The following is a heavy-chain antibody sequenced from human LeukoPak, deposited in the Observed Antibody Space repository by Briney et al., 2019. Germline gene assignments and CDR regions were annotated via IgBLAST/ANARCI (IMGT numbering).Heavy chain of an antibody. J-gene: IGHJ4*02. V-gene: IGHV4-30-2*01. CDR2: IYHSGST. CDR3: AKYAPPTTALTRFFDD. D-gene: IGHD4-17*01. CDR1: GGSISSGGYS. Sequence: PSQTLSLTCAVSGGSISSGGYSWSWIRQPPGKGLEWIGYIYHSGSTYYNPSLKSRVTISVDRSKNQFSLKLTSVTAADTAVYYCAKYAPPTTALTRFFDDWGQGTLVTVSS.